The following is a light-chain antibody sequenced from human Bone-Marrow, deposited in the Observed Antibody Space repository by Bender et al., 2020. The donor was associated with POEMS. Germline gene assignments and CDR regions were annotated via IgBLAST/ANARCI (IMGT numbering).Light chain of an antibody. CDR3: QLLDVSGTSVL. CDR2: GNN. V-gene: IGLV3-19*01. Sequence: SSELTQDPPVSVALGQAVRITCQGDSLTDYYASWYQQKPGQAPILVIYGNNNRPSGIPDRFSGSNSGNTASLTITGAQAEDEADYYCQLLDVSGTSVLFGGGTKLTVL. CDR1: SLTDYY. J-gene: IGLJ2*01.